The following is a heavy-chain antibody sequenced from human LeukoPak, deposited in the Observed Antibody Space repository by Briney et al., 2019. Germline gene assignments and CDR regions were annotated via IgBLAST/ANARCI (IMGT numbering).Heavy chain of an antibody. CDR2: INAGNGNT. D-gene: IGHD4-17*01. J-gene: IGHJ4*02. V-gene: IGHV1-3*01. CDR1: GYTFTSYA. Sequence: APVKVSCTASGYTFTSYAMHWVRQAPGQRLEWMGWINAGNGNTKYSQKFQGRVTITRDTSASTAYMELSSLRSDDTAVYYCARVGYGDYSFEYWGQGTLVTVSS. CDR3: ARVGYGDYSFEY.